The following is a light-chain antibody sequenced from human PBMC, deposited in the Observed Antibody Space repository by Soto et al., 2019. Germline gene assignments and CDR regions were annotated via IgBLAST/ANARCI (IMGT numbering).Light chain of an antibody. CDR1: QNIGNF. CDR3: QQRTTWPPLFA. Sequence: EIVLTQSPSNMSLSPGERATLSCRASQNIGNFLAWYQHKPGQAPRLLIYDASKRATGIPARFSGRGSGTEFTLTIISLEPADFAVYYCQQRTTWPPLFAFGPGTRVDIK. V-gene: IGKV3-11*01. CDR2: DAS. J-gene: IGKJ3*01.